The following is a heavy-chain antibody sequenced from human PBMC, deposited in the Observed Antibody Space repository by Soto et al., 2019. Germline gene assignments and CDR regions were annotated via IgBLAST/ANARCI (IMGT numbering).Heavy chain of an antibody. CDR3: AECGGGYDT. CDR1: GGPFSSYA. Sequence: QVQLVQSGPEVKKPGSSVKVSCKTSGGPFSSYAINWVRQAPGQGLEWMGGIIPMFGTPNYAPKFLGRLTITAAESTNTAIMELSSLTSEDTAVYFCAECGGGYDTRGQGTLVTVSS. J-gene: IGHJ4*02. D-gene: IGHD3-3*01. V-gene: IGHV1-69*01. CDR2: IIPMFGTP.